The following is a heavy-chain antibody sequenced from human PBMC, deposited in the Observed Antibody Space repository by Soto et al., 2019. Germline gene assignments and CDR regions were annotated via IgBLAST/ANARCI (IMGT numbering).Heavy chain of an antibody. J-gene: IGHJ2*01. Sequence: QVQLQESGPGLVKPSETLSLTCTVSGGSVSSGSYYWSWIRQPPGKGLEWIGYIYYSGSTNYNPSLKSRVTISVDTSKNQFSLKLSSVTAADTAVYYCASSDRDWYFDLWGRGTLVTVSS. CDR2: IYYSGST. CDR1: GGSVSSGSYY. CDR3: ASSDRDWYFDL. V-gene: IGHV4-61*01.